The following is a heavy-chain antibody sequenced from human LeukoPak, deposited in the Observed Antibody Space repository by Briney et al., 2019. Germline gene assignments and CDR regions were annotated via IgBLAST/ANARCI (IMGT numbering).Heavy chain of an antibody. J-gene: IGHJ2*01. V-gene: IGHV3-7*01. Sequence: PGGPLRLSCAGSGFIFNSHWMTWVRQAPGMGLEWVGNIRQDGDEKFYADSVRGRFTISRDNAKNSLYLHLNSLRAEDTAIYYCARVRTEWYIDLWGRGTLVTVS. CDR2: IRQDGDEK. D-gene: IGHD2-8*02. CDR3: ARVRTEWYIDL. CDR1: GFIFNSHW.